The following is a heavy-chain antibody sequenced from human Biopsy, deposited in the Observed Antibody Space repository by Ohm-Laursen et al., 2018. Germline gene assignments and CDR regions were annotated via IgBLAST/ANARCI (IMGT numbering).Heavy chain of an antibody. V-gene: IGHV3-21*01. Sequence: GSLRLSCTASGFNFGNYDMHWVRQAPGKGLEWVASISSTSNHIHYVDSVWGRFTISRDNAENSLYLEMNSLRVEDTAVYYCAKDDYDRVSSGYYFDYWGQGTLVSVSS. CDR3: AKDDYDRVSSGYYFDY. CDR2: ISSTSNHI. CDR1: GFNFGNYD. J-gene: IGHJ4*02. D-gene: IGHD3-10*02.